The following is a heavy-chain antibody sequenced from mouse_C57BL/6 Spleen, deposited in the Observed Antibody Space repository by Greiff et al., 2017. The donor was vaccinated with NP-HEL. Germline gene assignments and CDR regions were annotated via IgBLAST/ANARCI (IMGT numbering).Heavy chain of an antibody. CDR2: IHPNSGST. CDR3: EKWVNSGGYYAMGY. CDR1: GYTFTSYW. J-gene: IGHJ4*01. Sequence: VQLQQPGAELVKPGASVKLSCKASGYTFTSYWMHWVKQRPGQGLEWIGMIHPNSGSTNYNEKFKSKATLTVDKSSSTAYMQLSSLTSADSAVCFREKWVNSGGYYAMGYWGQGTSVTVSS. V-gene: IGHV1-64*01. D-gene: IGHD2-13*01.